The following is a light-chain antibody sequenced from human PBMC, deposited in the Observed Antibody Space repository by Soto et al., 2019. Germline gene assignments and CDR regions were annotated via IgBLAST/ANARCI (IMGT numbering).Light chain of an antibody. J-gene: IGLJ1*01. V-gene: IGLV1-51*01. CDR2: DNN. CDR1: SSNIGNNY. CDR3: ETWDSSLSAYV. Sequence: QSVLTQPPSVSAAPGQKVTISCSGSSSNIGNNYVSWYQQLPGTAPKLLIYDNNKRPSGIPDRFSGSKSGTSATLGITGLQTGDEADYYCETWDSSLSAYVXGSGTKVTVL.